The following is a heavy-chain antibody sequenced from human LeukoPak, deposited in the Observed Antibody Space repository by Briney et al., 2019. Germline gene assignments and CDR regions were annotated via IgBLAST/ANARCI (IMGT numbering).Heavy chain of an antibody. CDR3: ARNWGLRKDWFDP. Sequence: SETLSLACAVYGGSFSGYYWSWIRQPPGKGLEWIGEINHSGSTNYNPSLKSRVTISVDTSKNQFSLKLSSVTAADTAVYYCARNWGLRKDWFDPWGQGTLVTVSS. J-gene: IGHJ5*02. CDR2: INHSGST. D-gene: IGHD4-17*01. CDR1: GGSFSGYY. V-gene: IGHV4-34*01.